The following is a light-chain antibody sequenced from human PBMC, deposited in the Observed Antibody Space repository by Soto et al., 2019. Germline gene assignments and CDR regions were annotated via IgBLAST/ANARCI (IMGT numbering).Light chain of an antibody. CDR3: SSYTGSSTLV. CDR2: DVS. V-gene: IGLV2-14*01. CDR1: SSDVGGYNY. Sequence: QSALTQPASVSGSPGQSITISCTGTSSDVGGYNYVSWYQQYPGKAPKLMIYDVSNRPSGVSNRFSGSKSGNTASLTIFGLQAEDEADYYCSSYTGSSTLVFGGGTKLTVL. J-gene: IGLJ2*01.